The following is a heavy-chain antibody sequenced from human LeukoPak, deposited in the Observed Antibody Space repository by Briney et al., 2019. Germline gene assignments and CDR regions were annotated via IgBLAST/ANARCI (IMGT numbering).Heavy chain of an antibody. J-gene: IGHJ3*02. CDR2: FYHSGST. V-gene: IGHV4-39*07. D-gene: IGHD6-19*01. CDR1: GGSISSSDYY. CDR3: AREWPSTSGGWYALDAFDI. Sequence: SETLSLTCTVSGGSISSSDYYWGWVRQPPGKGLEWIGSFYHSGSTYYNSSLKSRVTISVDTSKNQFSLKLSSVTAADTAVYYCAREWPSTSGGWYALDAFDIWGQGTMVTVSS.